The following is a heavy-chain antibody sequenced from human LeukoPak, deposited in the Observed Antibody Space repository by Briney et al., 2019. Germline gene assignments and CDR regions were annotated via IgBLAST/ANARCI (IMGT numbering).Heavy chain of an antibody. J-gene: IGHJ4*02. CDR3: ARRNVENYYDSSGYYYF. V-gene: IGHV4-39*01. D-gene: IGHD3-22*01. CDR1: GGSISSSSYY. Sequence: PSETLSLTCTVSGGSISSSSYYWGWIRQPPGKGLEWIGSIYYSGSTYYNPSLKRRVTISVDTSKTQFSLKLSSVTAADTAVYYCARRNVENYYDSSGYYYFWGQGTLVTVSS. CDR2: IYYSGST.